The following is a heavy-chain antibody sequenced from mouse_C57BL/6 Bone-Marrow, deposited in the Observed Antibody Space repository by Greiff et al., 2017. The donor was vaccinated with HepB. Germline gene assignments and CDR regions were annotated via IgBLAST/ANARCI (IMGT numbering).Heavy chain of an antibody. CDR1: GFTFSRYA. D-gene: IGHD1-1*01. CDR3: TRVHYGSSYYAMDY. Sequence: EVHLVESGGGLVKPGGSLKLSCAASGFTFSRYAMSWVRQTPEKRLEWVAYISSGGDYIYYADTVKGRFPISRDNARNTLYLQMSSLKSEDTAMYYCTRVHYGSSYYAMDYWGQGTSVTVAS. J-gene: IGHJ4*01. CDR2: ISSGGDYI. V-gene: IGHV5-9-1*02.